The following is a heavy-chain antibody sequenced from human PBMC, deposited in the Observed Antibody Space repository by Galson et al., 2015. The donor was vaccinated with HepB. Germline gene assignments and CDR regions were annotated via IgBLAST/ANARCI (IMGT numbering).Heavy chain of an antibody. Sequence: SLRLSCAASGFTFSSYAMHWVRQAPGKGLEWVAVIYYDGANQHYADSVKGRFTVSRDNSKNRLYLQMNSLRAEDTAVYHCARDKHSSGYYTGYYYYGMEVWGQGTTVTVSS. J-gene: IGHJ6*02. D-gene: IGHD3-22*01. CDR1: GFTFSSYA. CDR2: IYYDGANQ. V-gene: IGHV3-33*01. CDR3: ARDKHSSGYYTGYYYYGMEV.